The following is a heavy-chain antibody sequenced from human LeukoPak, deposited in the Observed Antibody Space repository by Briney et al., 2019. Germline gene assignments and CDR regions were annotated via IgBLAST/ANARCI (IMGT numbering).Heavy chain of an antibody. J-gene: IGHJ4*02. D-gene: IGHD3-10*01. Sequence: SETLSLTCAVYGGSFRGYYWSWIRQPPGKGLEWIGEINHSGSTNYNPSLKSRVTISVDTSKNQFSLKLSSVTAADTAVYYCASPRITMARSFDYWGQGTLVTVSS. CDR2: INHSGST. CDR3: ASPRITMARSFDY. V-gene: IGHV4-34*01. CDR1: GGSFRGYY.